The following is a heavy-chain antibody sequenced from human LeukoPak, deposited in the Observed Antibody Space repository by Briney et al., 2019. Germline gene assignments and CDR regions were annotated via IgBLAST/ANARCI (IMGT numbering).Heavy chain of an antibody. CDR1: GFTFSSYA. V-gene: IGHV3-23*01. J-gene: IGHJ6*02. Sequence: GGSLRLSCAASGFTFSSYAMSWVRQAPGKGLEWASAISGSGGSTYYADSVKGRFTISRDNSKNTLYLQMNSLRAEDTAVYYCAKSTAAGTRPLFYYYYYGMDVWGQGTTVTVSS. CDR2: ISGSGGST. D-gene: IGHD6-13*01. CDR3: AKSTAAGTRPLFYYYYYGMDV.